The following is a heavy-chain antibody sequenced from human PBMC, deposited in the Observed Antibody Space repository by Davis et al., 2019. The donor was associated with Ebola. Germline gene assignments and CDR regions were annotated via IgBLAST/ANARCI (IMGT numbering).Heavy chain of an antibody. CDR1: GFTFSSYG. J-gene: IGHJ6*02. D-gene: IGHD4-17*01. CDR2: ISYDGSNK. Sequence: GESLKISCAASGFTFSSYGMHWVRQAPGKGLEWVAVISYDGSNKYYADSVKGRFTISRDNSKNTLYLQMNSLRAEDTAVYYCARYGDYGGMDVWGQGTTVTVSS. V-gene: IGHV3-30*03. CDR3: ARYGDYGGMDV.